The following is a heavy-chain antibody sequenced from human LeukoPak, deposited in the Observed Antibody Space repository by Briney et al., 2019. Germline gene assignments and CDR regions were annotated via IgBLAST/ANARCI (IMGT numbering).Heavy chain of an antibody. J-gene: IGHJ4*02. Sequence: SETLSLTCTVSGYSISSGYYWGWLRQPPGKGLEWIGSIYHSGSTYYNPSLKSRVTISVDTSKNQFSLKLSSVTAADTSVYYCARDANDYGDLFDYWGQGTLVTVSS. D-gene: IGHD4-17*01. CDR3: ARDANDYGDLFDY. CDR2: IYHSGST. V-gene: IGHV4-38-2*02. CDR1: GYSISSGYY.